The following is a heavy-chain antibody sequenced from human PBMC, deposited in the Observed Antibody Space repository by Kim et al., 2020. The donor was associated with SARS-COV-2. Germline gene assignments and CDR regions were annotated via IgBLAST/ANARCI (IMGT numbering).Heavy chain of an antibody. D-gene: IGHD5-12*01. J-gene: IGHJ4*02. CDR3: AREGYSGYDYEY. CDR1: GGSISSSSYY. CDR2: IYYSGST. V-gene: IGHV4-39*07. Sequence: SETLSLTCTVSGGSISSSSYYWGWIRQPPGKGLEWIGSIYYSGSTYYNPSLKSRVTISVDTSKNQFSLKLSSVTAADTAVYYCAREGYSGYDYEYWGQGTLVTVSS.